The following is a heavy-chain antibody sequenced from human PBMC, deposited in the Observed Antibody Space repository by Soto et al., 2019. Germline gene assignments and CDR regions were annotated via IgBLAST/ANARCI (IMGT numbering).Heavy chain of an antibody. CDR3: ARMIFGRSGEYYFDY. CDR1: GFSLSTSRMC. D-gene: IGHD3-3*01. CDR2: IDWDDAK. J-gene: IGHJ4*02. Sequence: SGPTLVNPTQTLTLTCTFSGFSLSTSRMCVSWIRQPPGKALEWLARIDWDDAKYFNTSLKTRLTVSKDTSKTQVVLTMTNMDPVDTATYCCARMIFGRSGEYYFDYWGQGILVTVSS. V-gene: IGHV2-70*11.